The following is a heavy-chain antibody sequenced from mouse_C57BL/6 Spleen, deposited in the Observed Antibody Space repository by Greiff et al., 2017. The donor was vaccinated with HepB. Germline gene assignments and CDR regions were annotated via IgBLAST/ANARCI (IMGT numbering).Heavy chain of an antibody. CDR1: GFSLTSYG. CDR3: ARIRYYGSRGAMDY. J-gene: IGHJ4*01. CDR2: IWSGGST. Sequence: VKLKQSGPGLVQPSQSLSITCTVSGFSLTSYGVHWVRQSPGKGLEWLGVIWSGGSTDYNAAFISRLSISKDNSKSQVFFKMNSLQADDTAIYYCARIRYYGSRGAMDYWGQGTSVTVSS. V-gene: IGHV2-2*01. D-gene: IGHD1-1*01.